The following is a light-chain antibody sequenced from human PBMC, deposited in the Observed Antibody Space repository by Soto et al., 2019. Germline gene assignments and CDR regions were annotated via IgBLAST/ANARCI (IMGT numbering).Light chain of an antibody. Sequence: DIQMTQSPSTLSASVGDRVTITCRASQSISNWLGWYQQKPGKAPKLLIYKASSLESGVPSRFSGSGSGTQFTLTISSLQPDDFATYYCQQYNNYMYTFGQGTKLEIK. CDR1: QSISNW. CDR3: QQYNNYMYT. J-gene: IGKJ2*01. V-gene: IGKV1-5*03. CDR2: KAS.